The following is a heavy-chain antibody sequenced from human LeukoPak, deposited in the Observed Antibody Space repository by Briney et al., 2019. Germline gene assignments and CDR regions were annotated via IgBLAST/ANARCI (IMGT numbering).Heavy chain of an antibody. V-gene: IGHV3-23*01. D-gene: IGHD2-2*01. Sequence: GGSLRLSCAASGFTFNSYAMSWVRQAPGKGLEWVSAISGSVGNTYYTDSVKGRFTISRDNSKNTLYLQMNSLTAEDTAVYYCGKIGPATAYWGQGTLVAVSS. CDR2: ISGSVGNT. CDR3: GKIGPATAY. J-gene: IGHJ4*02. CDR1: GFTFNSYA.